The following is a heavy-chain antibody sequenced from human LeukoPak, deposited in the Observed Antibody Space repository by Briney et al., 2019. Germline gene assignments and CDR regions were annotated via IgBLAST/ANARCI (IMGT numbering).Heavy chain of an antibody. CDR1: GGSISSHY. J-gene: IGHJ4*02. V-gene: IGHV4-59*11. D-gene: IGHD3-22*01. CDR2: IYYSGST. CDR3: ARYYYDSSGYSNYFDY. Sequence: SETLSLTCTVSGGSISSHYWSWIRQPPGKGLEWIGYIYYSGSTNYNPSLKSRVTISVDTSKNQFSLKLSSVTAADTAVYYCARYYYDSSGYSNYFDYWGQGTLVTVSS.